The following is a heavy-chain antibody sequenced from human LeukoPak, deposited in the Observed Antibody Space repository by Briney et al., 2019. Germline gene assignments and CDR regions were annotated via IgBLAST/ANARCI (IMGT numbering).Heavy chain of an antibody. CDR3: AKEVSFKLWFGELSFDY. CDR2: IRYDANKK. V-gene: IGHV3-30*02. J-gene: IGHJ4*02. D-gene: IGHD3-10*01. Sequence: KPGGSLRLSCAASGFTFSNYGMHWVRQAPGKGLEWVAFIRYDANKKHYADSVKGRFTISRDNSKNTLYLQMNSLRAEDTAVYHCAKEVSFKLWFGELSFDYWGQGTLVTVSS. CDR1: GFTFSNYG.